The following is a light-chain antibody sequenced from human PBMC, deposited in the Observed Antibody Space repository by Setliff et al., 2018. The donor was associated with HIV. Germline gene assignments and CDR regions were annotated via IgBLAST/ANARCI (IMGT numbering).Light chain of an antibody. J-gene: IGLJ3*02. CDR3: CSYRTNITGV. Sequence: VLAQPASVSGSPGQSITISCSGTSSDVGGYNYVSWYQQHPGKAPKLIIYDVTYRPSGVSNRFSGSKSGNTASLTISGLQAEDEADYYCCSYRTNITGVFGGGTKVTVL. CDR2: DVT. V-gene: IGLV2-14*03. CDR1: SSDVGGYNY.